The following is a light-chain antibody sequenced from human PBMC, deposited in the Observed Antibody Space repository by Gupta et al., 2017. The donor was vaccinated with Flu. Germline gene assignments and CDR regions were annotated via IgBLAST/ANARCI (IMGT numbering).Light chain of an antibody. Sequence: SYELTQPFSVSLALGQTAKITCGGNGIGNKNVHWYQQRPGQAPLLVIYRDTHRPSGIPERFSGSNSGNTATLTIITAQAGDEADYFCQVWDDNNYVFGPGTKLTV. J-gene: IGLJ1*01. CDR1: GIGNKN. V-gene: IGLV3-9*01. CDR3: QVWDDNNYV. CDR2: RDT.